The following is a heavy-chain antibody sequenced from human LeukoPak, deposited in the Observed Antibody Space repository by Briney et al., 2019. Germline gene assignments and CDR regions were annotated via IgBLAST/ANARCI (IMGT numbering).Heavy chain of an antibody. D-gene: IGHD4-17*01. CDR2: INPSGGST. V-gene: IGHV1-46*03. CDR1: GYTFTSYY. Sequence: ASVKVSCKPSGYTFTSYYMHWVRQAPGQGLEWMGIINPSGGSTSYAQKFQGRVTMTRDTSTSTVYMELSSLRSEDTAVYYCARDNPDKTTANWFDPWGQGTLVTVSS. CDR3: ARDNPDKTTANWFDP. J-gene: IGHJ5*02.